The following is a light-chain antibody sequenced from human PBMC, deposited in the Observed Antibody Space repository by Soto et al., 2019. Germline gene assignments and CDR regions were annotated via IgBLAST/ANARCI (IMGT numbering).Light chain of an antibody. J-gene: IGKJ3*01. V-gene: IGKV1-9*01. Sequence: DIQLTKSPAFLSASVGDRVTITCRASQGISSYLAWYQQKPGKAPKLLIYAASTLQSGVPSRFSASGSGTEFTLTISSLQPEDFATYYCQQLNSYPLTFGPGNKVDIK. CDR1: QGISSY. CDR3: QQLNSYPLT. CDR2: AAS.